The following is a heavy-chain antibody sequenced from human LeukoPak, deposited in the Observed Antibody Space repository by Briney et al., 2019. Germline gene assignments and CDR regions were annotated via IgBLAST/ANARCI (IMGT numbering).Heavy chain of an antibody. Sequence: GGSLRLSCAASGFSFSSYEMNWVRQAPGKGLEWVSYISSSGSTIYYADSVKGRFTISRDNAKNSLYLQMNSLRAEDTAVYYCARDLPNQRWLRKPLDYWGQGTLVTVSS. D-gene: IGHD5-12*01. CDR1: GFSFSSYE. CDR3: ARDLPNQRWLRKPLDY. V-gene: IGHV3-48*03. CDR2: ISSSGSTI. J-gene: IGHJ4*02.